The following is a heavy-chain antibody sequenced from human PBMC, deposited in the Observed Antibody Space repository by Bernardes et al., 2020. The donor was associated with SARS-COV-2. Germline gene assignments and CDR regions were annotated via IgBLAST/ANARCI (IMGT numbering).Heavy chain of an antibody. J-gene: IGHJ4*02. V-gene: IGHV3-21*01. Sequence: GGSLRLSCEASGFTFISSRMNWVRQAPGKGLEWVSSISASSSYIDYADSVKGRFTISRDNAKNFLHLQMDSLRVEDTAIYYCVRAGWTGSEYYFHYWGQGTLVTVAS. CDR2: ISASSSYI. CDR3: VRAGWTGSEYYFHY. CDR1: GFTFISSR. D-gene: IGHD3-10*01.